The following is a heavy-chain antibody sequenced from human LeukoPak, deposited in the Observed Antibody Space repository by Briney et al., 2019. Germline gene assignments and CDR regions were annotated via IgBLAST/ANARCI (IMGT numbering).Heavy chain of an antibody. CDR3: AKIAKYSGYSDY. CDR1: GFTFSSYG. V-gene: IGHV3-30*02. D-gene: IGHD3-22*01. Sequence: SEGSLRLSCAASGFTFSSYGMHWVRQAPGKGLEWVAFIRYDGSNKYYADSVKGRFTISRDNSKNTLYLQMNSLRAEDTAVYYCAKIAKYSGYSDYWGQGTLVTVSS. J-gene: IGHJ4*02. CDR2: IRYDGSNK.